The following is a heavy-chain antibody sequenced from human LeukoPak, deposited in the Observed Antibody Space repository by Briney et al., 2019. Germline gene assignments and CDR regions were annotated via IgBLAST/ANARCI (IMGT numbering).Heavy chain of an antibody. CDR3: AREGDGYHAYY. J-gene: IGHJ4*02. Sequence: PGGSLRLSCAASGFTFSSYSMNWVRQAPGKGLEWVSYISSSSSTIYYADSVKGRFTISRDNAKNTLYLQMNSLRAEDTAVYYCAREGDGYHAYYWGQGTLVTVSS. CDR2: ISSSSSTI. CDR1: GFTFSSYS. V-gene: IGHV3-48*04. D-gene: IGHD5-24*01.